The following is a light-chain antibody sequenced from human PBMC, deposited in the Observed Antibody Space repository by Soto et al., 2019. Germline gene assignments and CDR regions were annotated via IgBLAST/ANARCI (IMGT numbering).Light chain of an antibody. CDR3: QQYDGSPPWT. CDR1: QSVSSTS. Sequence: EIVLTQSPGTLSFSPGERATLSCRASQSVSSTSLAWYRQKPGQAPRLLIYGASNRATGIPDRFSGSGSGTDFTLTISRLEPEDFAVYYCQQYDGSPPWTFGLGTKVDIK. J-gene: IGKJ1*01. V-gene: IGKV3-20*01. CDR2: GAS.